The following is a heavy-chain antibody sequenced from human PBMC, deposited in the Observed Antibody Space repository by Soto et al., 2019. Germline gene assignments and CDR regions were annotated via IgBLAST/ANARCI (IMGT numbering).Heavy chain of an antibody. CDR3: ARHSSDWHFDY. D-gene: IGHD6-19*01. J-gene: IGHJ4*02. CDR2: ISYSGST. Sequence: SSETLSLTCTVSGGSISSYYWSWIRQPSGKGLEWIGYISYSGSTNYYPSLKSRVTISVDTSKNQFSLKLSSLAAADTAVYYCARHSSDWHFDYWGQGTLVTVSS. CDR1: GGSISSYY. V-gene: IGHV4-59*08.